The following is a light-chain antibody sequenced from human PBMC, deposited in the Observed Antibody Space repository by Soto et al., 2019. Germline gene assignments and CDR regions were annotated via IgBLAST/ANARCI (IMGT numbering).Light chain of an antibody. CDR1: QSISNW. Sequence: DIQMTQSPSSLSASVGDRVNITCRASQSISNWLAWYQKKPGTATKVLIYHASNLQSGVPSRFSGSGSGTEFTLTISSLQPDDFATYYCQQYNSYSFGQGTKVDIK. CDR3: QQYNSYS. V-gene: IGKV1-5*01. J-gene: IGKJ1*01. CDR2: HAS.